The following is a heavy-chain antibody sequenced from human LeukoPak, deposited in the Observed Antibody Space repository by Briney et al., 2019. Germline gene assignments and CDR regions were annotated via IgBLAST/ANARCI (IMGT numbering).Heavy chain of an antibody. CDR3: ARDFTYTAVVIYYYGLDV. CDR1: GFTFSDYY. CDR2: ISLSGSTV. J-gene: IGHJ6*02. Sequence: PGGSLRLSCAASGFTFSDYYMSWVRQAPGKGLEWVSYISLSGSTVYYADSVKGRFTISRDNAKNSLYLQMNSLRAEDTAVYYCARDFTYTAVVIYYYGLDVWGQGTTVTVSS. V-gene: IGHV3-11*01. D-gene: IGHD5-18*01.